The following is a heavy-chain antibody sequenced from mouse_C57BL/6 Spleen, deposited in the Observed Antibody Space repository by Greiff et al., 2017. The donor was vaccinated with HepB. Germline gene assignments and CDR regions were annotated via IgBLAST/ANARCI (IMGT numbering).Heavy chain of an antibody. D-gene: IGHD2-3*01. CDR3: ARGGDDGYTMDY. J-gene: IGHJ4*01. V-gene: IGHV1-64*01. CDR1: GYTFTSYW. CDR2: IHPNSGST. Sequence: QVQLKQSGAELVKPGASVKLSCKASGYTFTSYWMHWVKQRPGQGLEWIGMIHPNSGSTNYNEKFKSKATLTVDKSSSTAYMQLSSLTSEDSAVYYGARGGDDGYTMDYWGQGTSVTVAS.